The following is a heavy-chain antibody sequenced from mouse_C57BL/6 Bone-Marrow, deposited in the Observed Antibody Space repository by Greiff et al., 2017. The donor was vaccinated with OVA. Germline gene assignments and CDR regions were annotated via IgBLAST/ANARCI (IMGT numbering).Heavy chain of an antibody. Sequence: QVQLQQPGAELVKPVASVKMSCKASGYTFTSYWITWVKQRPGQGLEWIGDIYPGSGRTNYNEKFKIKATLTVDTSSSTAYMQLSSLTSEDSAVYYCAILYGSSFRDWYFDVWGTGTTVTVSS. CDR2: IYPGSGRT. J-gene: IGHJ1*03. CDR1: GYTFTSYW. V-gene: IGHV1-55*01. D-gene: IGHD1-1*01. CDR3: AILYGSSFRDWYFDV.